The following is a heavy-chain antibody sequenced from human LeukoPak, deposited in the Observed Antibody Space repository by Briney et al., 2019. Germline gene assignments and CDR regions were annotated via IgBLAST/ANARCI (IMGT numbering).Heavy chain of an antibody. CDR2: IKQDGSEK. Sequence: GGSLRLSCAASGFTFTSYWMSWVRQAPGKGLEWVANIKQDGSEKYYVDSVKGRFTISRDNAKNSLYLQMNGLRAEDTAIYYCARGGYSRDYWGQGTLVTVSS. J-gene: IGHJ4*02. V-gene: IGHV3-7*03. D-gene: IGHD6-13*01. CDR1: GFTFTSYW. CDR3: ARGGYSRDY.